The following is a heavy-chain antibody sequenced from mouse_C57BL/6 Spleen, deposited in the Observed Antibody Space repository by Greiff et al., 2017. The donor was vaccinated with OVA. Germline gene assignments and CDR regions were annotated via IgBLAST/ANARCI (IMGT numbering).Heavy chain of an antibody. V-gene: IGHV1-55*01. Sequence: QVQLQQSGAELVKPGASVKMSCKASGYTFTSYWITWVKQRPGQGLEWIGDIYPGSGSTNYNEKFKSKATLTVDTSSSTAYMQLSSLTSEDSAVYYCARPLYYDYDEDYWGQGTTLTVSS. J-gene: IGHJ2*01. CDR2: IYPGSGST. D-gene: IGHD2-4*01. CDR1: GYTFTSYW. CDR3: ARPLYYDYDEDY.